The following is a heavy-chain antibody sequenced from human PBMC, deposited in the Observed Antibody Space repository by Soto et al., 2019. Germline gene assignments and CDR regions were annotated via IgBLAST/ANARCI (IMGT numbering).Heavy chain of an antibody. CDR3: ANYLWFGELST. Sequence: EVQLLESGGGLVQPGGSLRLSCAASGFTFSSYAMSWVRQAPGKGLEWVSAISGSGGSTYYADSVKGRFTISRDKSKNTLYLKMNSLRAEDTAVYYCANYLWFGELSTWGQGSLVTVSS. CDR2: ISGSGGST. D-gene: IGHD3-10*01. CDR1: GFTFSSYA. J-gene: IGHJ5*02. V-gene: IGHV3-23*01.